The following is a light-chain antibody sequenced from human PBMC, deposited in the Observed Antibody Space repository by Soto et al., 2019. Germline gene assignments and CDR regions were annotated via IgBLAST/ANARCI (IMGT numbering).Light chain of an antibody. J-gene: IGLJ1*01. Sequence: QSALTQPASVSGSPGQSITISCTGTSSDVGAHNHVSWYQQHPGKAPKLMIYEVTNRPSGVSNRFSGSKSGNTASLTISGLXAXXXXDYYCISYTSSSTPYVFGPGTKVTVX. CDR2: EVT. V-gene: IGLV2-14*01. CDR3: ISYTSSSTPYV. CDR1: SSDVGAHNH.